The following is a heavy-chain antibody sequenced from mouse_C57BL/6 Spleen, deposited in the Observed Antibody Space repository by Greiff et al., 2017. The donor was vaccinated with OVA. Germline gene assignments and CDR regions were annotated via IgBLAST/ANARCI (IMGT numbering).Heavy chain of an antibody. D-gene: IGHD2-3*01. CDR2: IYPGSGST. V-gene: IGHV1-55*01. CDR1: GYTFTSYW. Sequence: QVQLQQPGAELVKPGASVKMSCKASGYTFTSYWITWVKQRPGQGLEWIGDIYPGSGSTNYNEKFKSKAPLTVDTSSSTAYLQLSSLTSEDAAVYYCARDDGFLYAMDYWGQGTSVTVSS. CDR3: ARDDGFLYAMDY. J-gene: IGHJ4*01.